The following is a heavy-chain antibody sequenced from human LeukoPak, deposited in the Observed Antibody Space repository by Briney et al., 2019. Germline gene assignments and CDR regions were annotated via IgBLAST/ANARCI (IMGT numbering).Heavy chain of an antibody. CDR3: ARHNLAAAGDY. CDR1: GGSFSGYY. D-gene: IGHD6-13*01. CDR2: INHSGST. Sequence: SETLSLTCAVYGGSFSGYYWSWIRQPPGKGLEWIGEINHSGSTNYNPSLKSRVTISVDTSKNQFSLKLSSVTAADTAVYYCARHNLAAAGDYWGQGTLVTVSS. J-gene: IGHJ4*02. V-gene: IGHV4-34*01.